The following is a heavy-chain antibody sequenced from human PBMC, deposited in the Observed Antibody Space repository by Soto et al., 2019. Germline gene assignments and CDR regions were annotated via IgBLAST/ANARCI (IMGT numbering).Heavy chain of an antibody. CDR3: ARELERRSITMIVVVLDY. Sequence: SQTLSLTCAISGDSVSSNSAAWNWIRQSPSRGLEWLGKTYYRSKWYNDYAVSVKSRITINPDTSKNQFSLQLSSVTPEDTAVYYCARELERRSITMIVVVLDYWGQGTLVTVSS. J-gene: IGHJ4*02. D-gene: IGHD3-22*01. CDR2: TYYRSKWYN. CDR1: GDSVSSNSAA. V-gene: IGHV6-1*01.